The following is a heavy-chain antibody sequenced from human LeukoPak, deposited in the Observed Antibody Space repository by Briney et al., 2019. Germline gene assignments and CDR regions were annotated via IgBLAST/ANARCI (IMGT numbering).Heavy chain of an antibody. CDR3: ARDQMGMNWFDP. Sequence: SETLSLTCTVSGGSISSYYWSWIRQPPGKGLEWMGYIYYSGSTNYNTSLKSRVTISVDTSKNQFSLKLSSVTAADTAVYYCARDQMGMNWFDPWGQGTLVTVSS. CDR1: GGSISSYY. J-gene: IGHJ5*02. CDR2: IYYSGST. V-gene: IGHV4-59*01. D-gene: IGHD1-26*01.